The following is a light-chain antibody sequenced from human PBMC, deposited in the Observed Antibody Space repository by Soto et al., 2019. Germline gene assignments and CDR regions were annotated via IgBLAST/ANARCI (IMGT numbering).Light chain of an antibody. J-gene: IGLJ2*01. CDR1: SSNIGNNY. Sequence: QSVLTQPPSVSAAPGQKVSISCCGSSSNIGNNYVSWYQQLPGTAPKLLIYDNNKRPSGIPDRFSGSKSGTSATLGITGLQTGDEADYYCGTWYSSFLFGGGTKLTVL. CDR3: GTWYSSFL. CDR2: DNN. V-gene: IGLV1-51*01.